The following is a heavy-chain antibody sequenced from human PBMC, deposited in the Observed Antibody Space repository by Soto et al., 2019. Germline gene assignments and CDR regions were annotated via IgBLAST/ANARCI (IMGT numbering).Heavy chain of an antibody. Sequence: PSETLSLTCTVSGGSISSYYWSWIRQPPGKGLEWIGYIYYSGSTNYNPSLKSRVTISVDTSKNQFSLKLSSVTAADTAVYYCARGWAYCGGDCYSLYNWFDPWGQGTLVTVSS. J-gene: IGHJ5*02. CDR1: GGSISSYY. D-gene: IGHD2-21*02. CDR3: ARGWAYCGGDCYSLYNWFDP. CDR2: IYYSGST. V-gene: IGHV4-59*01.